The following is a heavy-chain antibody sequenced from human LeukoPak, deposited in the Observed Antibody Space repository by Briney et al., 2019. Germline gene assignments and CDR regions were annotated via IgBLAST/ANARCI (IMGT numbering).Heavy chain of an antibody. D-gene: IGHD3-10*01. J-gene: IGHJ6*03. Sequence: GGSLRLSCAASGFTFSRYAVKWVRQAPGKGLEWVSSISTTSSSSYIHYADSMKGRFTISRDNAKSSLYLQMNSLRAEDTAVYYCARVMAGYSYMDVWGKGTTVTVSS. CDR1: GFTFSRYA. CDR3: ARVMAGYSYMDV. CDR2: ISTTSSSSYI. V-gene: IGHV3-21*01.